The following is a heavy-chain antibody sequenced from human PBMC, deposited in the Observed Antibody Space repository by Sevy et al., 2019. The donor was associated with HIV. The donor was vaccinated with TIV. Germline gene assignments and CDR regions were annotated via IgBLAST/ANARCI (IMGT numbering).Heavy chain of an antibody. J-gene: IGHJ4*02. Sequence: SQTLSLTCAISGDSVSSNSAAWNWIRQSPSRGLEWLGRTYYRSKWYNDYAVSVKSRITINPDTSKNQFCLQLNSVTPEDTAVYYCARDTYYYDSSGYYSGFDYWGQGTLVTVSS. CDR1: GDSVSSNSAA. CDR3: ARDTYYYDSSGYYSGFDY. V-gene: IGHV6-1*01. CDR2: TYYRSKWYN. D-gene: IGHD3-22*01.